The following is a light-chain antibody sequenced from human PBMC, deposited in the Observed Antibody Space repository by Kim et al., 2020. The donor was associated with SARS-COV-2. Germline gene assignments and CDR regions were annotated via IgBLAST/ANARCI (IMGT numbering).Light chain of an antibody. CDR1: QSVGTN. CDR3: QQYDDWPPWT. CDR2: SAS. J-gene: IGKJ1*01. Sequence: EMAVTQSPATLSVSPGERATLSCRASQSVGTNLAWYQQRPGQAPRLLIYSASIRAIGIPARFSGSGSGTDFTLTINSLQSEDLAVYYCQQYDDWPPWTFGQGTKVDIK. V-gene: IGKV3-15*01.